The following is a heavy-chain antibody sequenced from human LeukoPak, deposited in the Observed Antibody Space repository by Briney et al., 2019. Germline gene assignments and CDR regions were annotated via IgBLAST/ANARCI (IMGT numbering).Heavy chain of an antibody. J-gene: IGHJ4*02. CDR1: GGSFSDYY. CDR3: GSRRTAMFGVIKGPIDY. CDR2: INHSGSP. V-gene: IGHV4-34*01. Sequence: SETLSLTCAVYGGSFSDYYWTWIRQPPGKGLEWIGEINHSGSPNNNPSLKSRVSISFDTSKNQFSLKLTSVTAAETAVCYCGSRRTAMFGVIKGPIDYWGQGTLVTVSS. D-gene: IGHD3-3*01.